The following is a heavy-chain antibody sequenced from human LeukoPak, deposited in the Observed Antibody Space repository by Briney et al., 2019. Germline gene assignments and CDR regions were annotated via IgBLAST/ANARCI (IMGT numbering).Heavy chain of an antibody. CDR1: GFTFSSYE. J-gene: IGHJ6*03. Sequence: GGSLRLSCAASGFTFSSYEMNWVRQAPGKGLEWVSYISSSGSTIYYADSVKGRFTISRDNAKNSLYLQMNSLRAEDTAVYYCARVGYSGSYYYYYYMDVWGKGTTVTVSS. D-gene: IGHD1-26*01. V-gene: IGHV3-48*03. CDR3: ARVGYSGSYYYYYYMDV. CDR2: ISSSGSTI.